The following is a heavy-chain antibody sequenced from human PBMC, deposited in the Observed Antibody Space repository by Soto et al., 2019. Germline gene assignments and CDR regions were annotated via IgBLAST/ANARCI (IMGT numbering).Heavy chain of an antibody. Sequence: QVQLVESGGGVVQPGRSLRLSCAASGFTFSSYGMHWVRXXXXXXLEWVAVISYDGSNEYYADSVKGRFTISRDNSKNTXYXQXXXLXXXDXAVYYCAKXXYSGSYFDYWGQGTLVTVSS. D-gene: IGHD1-26*01. CDR3: AKXXYSGSYFDY. CDR2: ISYDGSNE. V-gene: IGHV3-30*18. J-gene: IGHJ4*02. CDR1: GFTFSSYG.